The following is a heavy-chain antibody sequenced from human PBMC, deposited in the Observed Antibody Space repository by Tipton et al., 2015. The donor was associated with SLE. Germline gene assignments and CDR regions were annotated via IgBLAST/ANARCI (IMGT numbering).Heavy chain of an antibody. CDR2: IYHSGST. J-gene: IGHJ4*02. V-gene: IGHV4-38-2*01. CDR3: ARHQGGFDY. CDR1: GYSISSGYY. Sequence: TLSLTCAVSGYSISSGYYWGWIRQPPGKGLEWIGSIYHSGSTYNNPSLKSRVTISVDTSKNQFSLKLSSVTAADTAVYYCARHQGGFDYWGQGTLVTVSS.